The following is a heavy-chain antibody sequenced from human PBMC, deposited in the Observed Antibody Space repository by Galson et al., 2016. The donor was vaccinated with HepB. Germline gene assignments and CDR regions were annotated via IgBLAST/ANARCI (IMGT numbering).Heavy chain of an antibody. V-gene: IGHV5-51*07. CDR2: IYPGDSDT. D-gene: IGHD6-13*01. Sequence: QSGAEVKKPGESLKISCQGFGFSFTNYWIGWVHQMPGKGLEWMGIIYPGDSDTRYSPSFEGQVNLSADKAIRPAYLQWSSLKASDPAIYYCARQWGLIVATGPFDPWGQGTLVTVSS. J-gene: IGHJ5*02. CDR1: GFSFTNYW. CDR3: ARQWGLIVATGPFDP.